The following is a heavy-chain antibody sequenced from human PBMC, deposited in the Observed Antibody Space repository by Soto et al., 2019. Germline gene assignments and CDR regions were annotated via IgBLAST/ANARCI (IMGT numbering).Heavy chain of an antibody. J-gene: IGHJ5*02. CDR2: IYYSGST. CDR3: ARTEYEITPNWFAP. Sequence: PSETLSLACTVSGGSISSGDYYWSWIRQPPGKGLEWIGYIYYSGSTYYNPSLKSRVTISVDTSKNQFSLKLSSVTAADTAVYYCARTEYEITPNWFAPWGQGTLVTVSS. V-gene: IGHV4-30-4*01. D-gene: IGHD3-16*01. CDR1: GGSISSGDYY.